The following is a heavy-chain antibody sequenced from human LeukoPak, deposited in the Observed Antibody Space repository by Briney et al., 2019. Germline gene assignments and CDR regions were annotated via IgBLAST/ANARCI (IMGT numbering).Heavy chain of an antibody. V-gene: IGHV3-15*01. CDR2: IKSNSDGGTT. CDR3: TTDPYYDI. J-gene: IGHJ3*02. CDR1: GFTFSKAW. Sequence: GGSLRLSCAASGFTFSKAWMTWARQAPGKGLEWVGRIKSNSDGGTTDYAAPVKGRFSISRDDSKNTLYLQMNSLKNEDTALYYCTTDPYYDIWGQGTMVTVSS. D-gene: IGHD1-26*01.